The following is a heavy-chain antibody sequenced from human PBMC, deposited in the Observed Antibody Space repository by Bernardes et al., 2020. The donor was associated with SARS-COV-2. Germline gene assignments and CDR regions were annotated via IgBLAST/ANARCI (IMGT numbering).Heavy chain of an antibody. CDR1: GDSISSSVHY. V-gene: IGHV4-39*01. Sequence: SETLSLTCTVSGDSISSSVHYWGWIRQPPGKGLEWIGSIFRTGITHYNPSLRTRVTISVDTSKNQLSLKLNSVTATDTAVYYCARDPDSWSGYHMFGYWGLGTQVTVSS. D-gene: IGHD3-3*01. CDR3: ARDPDSWSGYHMFGY. J-gene: IGHJ4*02. CDR2: IFRTGIT.